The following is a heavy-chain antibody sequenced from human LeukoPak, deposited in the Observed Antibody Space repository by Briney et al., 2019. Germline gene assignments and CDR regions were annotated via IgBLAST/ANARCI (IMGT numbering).Heavy chain of an antibody. CDR1: GYSFTSYW. V-gene: IGHV5-51*01. CDR2: IYPGDSDT. CDR3: ARHGTDFWSGSTDY. Sequence: GESLQISCKGSGYSFTSYWIGWVRQLPGKGLEWVGIIYPGDSDTRYSPSFQGQVTISADKSISTAYLQWSSLKASDTAMYYCARHGTDFWSGSTDYWGQGTLVTVSS. J-gene: IGHJ4*02. D-gene: IGHD3-3*01.